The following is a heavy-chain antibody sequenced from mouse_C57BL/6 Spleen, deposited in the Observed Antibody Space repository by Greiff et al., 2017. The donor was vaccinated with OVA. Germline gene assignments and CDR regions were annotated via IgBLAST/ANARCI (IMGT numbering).Heavy chain of an antibody. CDR3: TSYYYGSRDY. CDR2: IDPETGGT. Sequence: VQLQQSGAELVRPGASVTLSCKASGYTFTDYEMHWVKQTPVHGLEWIGAIDPETGGTAYNQKFKGKAILTADKSSSTAYMELRSLTSEDSAVYYCTSYYYGSRDYWGQGTTITVSS. D-gene: IGHD1-1*01. CDR1: GYTFTDYE. V-gene: IGHV1-15*01. J-gene: IGHJ2*01.